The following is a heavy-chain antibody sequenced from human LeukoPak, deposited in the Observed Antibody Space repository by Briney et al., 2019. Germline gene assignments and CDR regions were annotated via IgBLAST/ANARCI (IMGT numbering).Heavy chain of an antibody. CDR2: INHSGST. D-gene: IGHD2-2*02. CDR1: GGSFSGYY. V-gene: IGHV4-34*01. CDR3: ARPGLYCSSTSCYSSQDDAFDI. J-gene: IGHJ3*02. Sequence: SETLSLTCAVYGGSFSGYYWSWIRQPPGKGLEWIGEINHSGSTNYNPSLKSRVTISVDTSKNQFSLKLSSVTAADTAVYYCARPGLYCSSTSCYSSQDDAFDIWGQGTMVTVSS.